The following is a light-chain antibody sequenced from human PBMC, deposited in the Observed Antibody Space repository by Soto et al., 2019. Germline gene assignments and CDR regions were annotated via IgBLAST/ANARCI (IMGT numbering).Light chain of an antibody. Sequence: EIVLTQSPGTLSLSPGEIATLSCMASHSVSSSYLACYQQKPGQAPRLLIYGASSRAPGIPDRFSGSGSGKDLTITISRLEPEHLAVYYCQQYGSSPPITFGQGTRLEIK. CDR3: QQYGSSPPIT. V-gene: IGKV3-20*01. CDR2: GAS. CDR1: HSVSSSY. J-gene: IGKJ5*01.